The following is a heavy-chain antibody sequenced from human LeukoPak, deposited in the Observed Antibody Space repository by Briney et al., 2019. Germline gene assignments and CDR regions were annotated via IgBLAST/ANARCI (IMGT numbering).Heavy chain of an antibody. CDR3: ARVRKSSGSYLRDYYYYMDV. CDR2: INHSGST. J-gene: IGHJ6*03. CDR1: GGSFSGYY. Sequence: SETLSLTCAVYGGSFSGYYWSWIRQPPGKGLGWIGEINHSGSTNYNPSLKSRVTISVDTSKNQFSLKLSSVTAADTAVYYCARVRKSSGSYLRDYYYYMDVWGKGTTVTVSS. D-gene: IGHD3-10*01. V-gene: IGHV4-34*01.